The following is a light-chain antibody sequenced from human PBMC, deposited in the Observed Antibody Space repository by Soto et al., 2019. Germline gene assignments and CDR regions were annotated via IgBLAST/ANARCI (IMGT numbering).Light chain of an antibody. CDR2: GAS. Sequence: EILMTQSPATLSVSPGERATLSCRASQSVSSNLAWYQQKPGQAPRLLIYGASTRATGIPDRFSGSGSGTEFTLTINSLQSEDFAVYHCQKFDRWPWTFGQGTKVEIK. CDR3: QKFDRWPWT. CDR1: QSVSSN. V-gene: IGKV3-15*01. J-gene: IGKJ1*01.